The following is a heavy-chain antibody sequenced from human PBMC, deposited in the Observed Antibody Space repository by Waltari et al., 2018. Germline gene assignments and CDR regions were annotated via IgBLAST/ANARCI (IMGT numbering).Heavy chain of an antibody. CDR3: ARGRNWNGVDFDY. CDR2: INHSGST. D-gene: IGHD1-1*01. V-gene: IGHV4-34*01. J-gene: IGHJ4*02. CDR1: GGSFSGYY. Sequence: QVQLQQWGAGLLKPSETLSLTCAVYGGSFSGYYWSWIRQPPGKGLEWIGEINHSGSTNYNPSLKSRVTISVDTSKNQFSLKLSSVTAADTAVYYCARGRNWNGVDFDYWGQGTLVTVSS.